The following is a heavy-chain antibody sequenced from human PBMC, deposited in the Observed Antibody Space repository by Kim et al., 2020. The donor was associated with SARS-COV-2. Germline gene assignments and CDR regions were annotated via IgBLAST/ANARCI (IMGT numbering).Heavy chain of an antibody. CDR1: GYTFTSYG. CDR2: ISAYNGNT. V-gene: IGHV1-18*01. J-gene: IGHJ6*02. CDR3: AREVNNGGYYSNYNHGLYYYGMDV. Sequence: ASVKVSCKASGYTFTSYGISWVRQAPGQGLEWMGWISAYNGNTNYAQKLQGRVTMTTDTSTSTAYMELRSLRSDDTAVYYCAREVNNGGYYSNYNHGLYYYGMDVWGQGTTVTVSS. D-gene: IGHD4-4*01.